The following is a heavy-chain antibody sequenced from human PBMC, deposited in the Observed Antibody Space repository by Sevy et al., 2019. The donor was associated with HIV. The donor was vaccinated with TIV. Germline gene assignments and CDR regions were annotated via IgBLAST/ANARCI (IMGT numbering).Heavy chain of an antibody. CDR2: ISYDGGKK. J-gene: IGHJ3*02. D-gene: IGHD3-9*01. CDR1: GFTFNAYD. Sequence: GGSLRLSCAVSGFTFNAYDMHWVRQAPGKGLEYMALISYDGGKKYYADSVKGRFTISRDNSENTLNLQMNNLRAEDTAVYYCAKDLYYDILTGDATDAFDMWGQGTMVTVSS. V-gene: IGHV3-30*18. CDR3: AKDLYYDILTGDATDAFDM.